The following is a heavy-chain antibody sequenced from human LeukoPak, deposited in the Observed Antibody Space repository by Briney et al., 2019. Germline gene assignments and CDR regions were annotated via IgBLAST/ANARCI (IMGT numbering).Heavy chain of an antibody. J-gene: IGHJ4*02. CDR1: GFTFSSYA. D-gene: IGHD3-22*01. CDR3: AKGRYYDSSGYLEYYFDY. CDR2: ISGSGGST. Sequence: GGSLRRSCAASGFTFSSYAMSWVRQAPGKGLEWVSAISGSGGSTYYADSVKGRFTISRDNSKNTLYLQMNSLRAEDTAVYYCAKGRYYDSSGYLEYYFDYWGQGTLVTVSS. V-gene: IGHV3-23*01.